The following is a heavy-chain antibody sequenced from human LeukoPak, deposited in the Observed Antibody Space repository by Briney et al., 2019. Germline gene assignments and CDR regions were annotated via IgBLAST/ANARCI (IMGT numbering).Heavy chain of an antibody. V-gene: IGHV4-59*01. Sequence: SETLSLTCTVSDDSITIYYWTWIRQPPGKGLEWIGYIDHTGSTNYNTSLNSPVTISRDTSKNHFSLELSSATAADTAVYFCARGRVSSNTWYSTYYYYFYMDVWGKGTTVTVSS. J-gene: IGHJ6*03. D-gene: IGHD6-13*01. CDR3: ARGRVSSNTWYSTYYYYFYMDV. CDR2: IDHTGST. CDR1: DDSITIYY.